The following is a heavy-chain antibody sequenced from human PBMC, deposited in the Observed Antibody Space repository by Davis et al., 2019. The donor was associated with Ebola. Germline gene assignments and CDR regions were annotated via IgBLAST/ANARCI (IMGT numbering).Heavy chain of an antibody. J-gene: IGHJ4*02. Sequence: GESLKISCAASGFSFSSYGMHWVRQAPGRGLEWMAVISYDGRTKYYADSVKGRFIVSRDNSKNTLYLQMNTLRDEDTAVYYCARAGPYCSSTSCSWGQGTLVTVSS. V-gene: IGHV3-30*04. CDR2: ISYDGRTK. CDR1: GFSFSSYG. D-gene: IGHD2-2*01. CDR3: ARAGPYCSSTSCS.